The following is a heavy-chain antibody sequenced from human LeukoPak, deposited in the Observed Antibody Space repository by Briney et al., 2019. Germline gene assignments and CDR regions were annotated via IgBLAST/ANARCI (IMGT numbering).Heavy chain of an antibody. Sequence: GGSLRLSCAASGFTVSSNYMSWVRQAPGKGLEWASVIYSGGSTYYADSVKGRFTISRHNSKNTLYLQMNSLRAEDTAVYYCASRIAVAGIVRYYWGQGTLVTVSS. CDR2: IYSGGST. V-gene: IGHV3-53*04. D-gene: IGHD6-19*01. J-gene: IGHJ4*02. CDR1: GFTVSSNY. CDR3: ASRIAVAGIVRYY.